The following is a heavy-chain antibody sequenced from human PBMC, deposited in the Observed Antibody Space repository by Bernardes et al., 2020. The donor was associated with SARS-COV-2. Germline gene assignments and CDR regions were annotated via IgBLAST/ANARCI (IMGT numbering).Heavy chain of an antibody. J-gene: IGHJ4*02. V-gene: IGHV5-51*01. Sequence: GGFLKTSRNGSGYSLTRYWIGWVRPIPGKGLEWVGIIYPGDSETRYSPSFQGQVTISADKSISTAYLQWSSLKASDTAMYYCARQADIEIDYWGQGTLVTVPS. CDR3: ARQADIEIDY. CDR1: GYSLTRYW. D-gene: IGHD2-2*01. CDR2: IYPGDSET.